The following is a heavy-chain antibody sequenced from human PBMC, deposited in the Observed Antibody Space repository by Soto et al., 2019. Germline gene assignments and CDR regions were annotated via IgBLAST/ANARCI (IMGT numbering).Heavy chain of an antibody. CDR2: MNPNSGNT. CDR3: ARGPFRITMVRGVITGGIDY. J-gene: IGHJ4*02. V-gene: IGHV1-8*01. Sequence: ASVKVSCKASGYTFTSYDINWVRQATGQGLEWMGWMNPNSGNTGYAQKFQGRVTMTRNTSISTAYMELSSLRSEDTAVYYCARGPFRITMVRGVITGGIDYWGQGTLVTASS. D-gene: IGHD3-10*01. CDR1: GYTFTSYD.